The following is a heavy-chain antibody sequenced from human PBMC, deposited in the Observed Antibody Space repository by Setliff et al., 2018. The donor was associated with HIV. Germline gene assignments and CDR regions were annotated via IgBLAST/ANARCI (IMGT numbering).Heavy chain of an antibody. CDR3: ARPYSTSSWFFDY. J-gene: IGHJ4*02. Sequence: SLRLSCAASGFTFSTYSISWVRQAPGQGLEWVSFISSSSESISYADSVKGRFSLSGDYSKNTVSLQMNSLRAEDTAVHYCARPYSTSSWFFDYWGQGTLVTVSS. CDR1: GFTFSTYS. D-gene: IGHD6-6*01. V-gene: IGHV3-48*01. CDR2: ISSSSESI.